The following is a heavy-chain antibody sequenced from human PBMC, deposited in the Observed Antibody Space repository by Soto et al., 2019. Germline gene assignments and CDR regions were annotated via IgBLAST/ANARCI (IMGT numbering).Heavy chain of an antibody. D-gene: IGHD2-2*01. CDR3: ARDKDQLPTD. CDR2: IIPMLGIA. J-gene: IGHJ4*02. Sequence: QVPLVQSGAEVKRPGSSVKVSCKTSGGTFSSYTIIWVRQAPGQGLEWMGRIIPMLGIANHAQKFQGRVTIXADKSTNTAYMELSSLRSEDTAVYYCARDKDQLPTDWGQGTLVTVSS. V-gene: IGHV1-69*02. CDR1: GGTFSSYT.